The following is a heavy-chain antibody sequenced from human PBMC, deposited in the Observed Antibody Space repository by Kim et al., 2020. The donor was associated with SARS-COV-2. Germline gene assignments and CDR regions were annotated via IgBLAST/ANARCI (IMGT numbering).Heavy chain of an antibody. V-gene: IGHV3-21*01. D-gene: IGHD6-19*01. Sequence: GGSLRLSCAASGFTFSSYSMNWVRQAPGKGLEWVSSISSSSSYIYYADSVKGRFTISRDNAKNSLYLQMNSLRAEDTAVYYCARGMQWLVQGHYYYGMDVWGQGPTVTGSS. CDR1: GFTFSSYS. J-gene: IGHJ6*02. CDR3: ARGMQWLVQGHYYYGMDV. CDR2: ISSSSSYI.